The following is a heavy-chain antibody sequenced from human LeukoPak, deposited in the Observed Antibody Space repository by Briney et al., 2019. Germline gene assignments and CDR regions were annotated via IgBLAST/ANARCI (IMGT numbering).Heavy chain of an antibody. Sequence: ASVKVSCKTSGYMFTGFFIHWVRQAPGQGLEWMGSVSPNNGGTRFAQRFQGRVNMTSDTSTRTAYLQLSGLRFDDTAVYYCASLLWFGDFDYWGQGTPVTVSS. CDR2: VSPNNGGT. J-gene: IGHJ4*02. CDR3: ASLLWFGDFDY. D-gene: IGHD3-10*01. V-gene: IGHV1-2*02. CDR1: GYMFTGFF.